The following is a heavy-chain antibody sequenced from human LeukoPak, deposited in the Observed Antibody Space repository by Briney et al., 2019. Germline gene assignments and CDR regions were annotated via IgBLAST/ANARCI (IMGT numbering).Heavy chain of an antibody. CDR2: TYYRSGWYS. J-gene: IGHJ4*02. D-gene: IGHD2-15*01. Sequence: SQTLSLTCAISGDSISSNSVAWNWIRQSPSRGLEWLGRTYYRSGWYSDYAVSVKGRINFNPDTSKNQFSLQLISVTPEGTAVYYCARDARAGYSLPLDYWGQGTLVTVSS. V-gene: IGHV6-1*01. CDR3: ARDARAGYSLPLDY. CDR1: GDSISSNSVA.